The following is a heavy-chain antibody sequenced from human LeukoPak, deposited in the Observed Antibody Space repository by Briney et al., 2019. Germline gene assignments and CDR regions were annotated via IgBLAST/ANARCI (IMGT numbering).Heavy chain of an antibody. J-gene: IGHJ3*02. V-gene: IGHV4-39*01. D-gene: IGHD1-26*01. CDR3: ARGAPVLNAFDI. CDR2: IYYSGNT. Sequence: SETLSLTCTVSGDSIRSGSYNWGWIRQPPGKGLEWIGSIYYSGNTFYNPSLKSRVTISVDSSKNQFSLKLNFVTAADTAVYYCARGAPVLNAFDIWGQGTMATVS. CDR1: GDSIRSGSYN.